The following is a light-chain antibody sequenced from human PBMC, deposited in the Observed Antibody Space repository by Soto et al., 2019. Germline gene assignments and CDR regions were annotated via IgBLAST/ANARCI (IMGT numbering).Light chain of an antibody. J-gene: IGKJ1*01. Sequence: ELVFPQSPGTLSLSPGERATLSCRASQSLRSSSLAWYQQRPGQAPRLLIYGASTRPTGIPDRFSGSGSGTDFTLTISRLEPEDFAVYFCQQDVGAPLTFGQGTK. CDR2: GAS. V-gene: IGKV3-20*01. CDR1: QSLRSSS. CDR3: QQDVGAPLT.